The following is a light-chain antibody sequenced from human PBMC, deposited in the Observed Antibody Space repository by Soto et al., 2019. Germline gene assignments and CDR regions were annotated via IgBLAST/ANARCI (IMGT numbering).Light chain of an antibody. Sequence: QSALTQPPSVSGAPGQRVTISCTGSSSTIGAGYDVHWYQQLPGTAPKLLIYGNSNRPSGVPDRFSGSKSGTSASLAIAGLQAEDEADYYCQSYDSNLSVVFGGGTKLTVL. CDR2: GNS. CDR3: QSYDSNLSVV. V-gene: IGLV1-40*01. CDR1: SSTIGAGYD. J-gene: IGLJ2*01.